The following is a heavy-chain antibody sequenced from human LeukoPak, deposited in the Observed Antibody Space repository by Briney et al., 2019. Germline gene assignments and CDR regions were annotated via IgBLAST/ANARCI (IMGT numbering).Heavy chain of an antibody. CDR3: ARDHDSNLDY. J-gene: IGHJ4*02. D-gene: IGHD4-11*01. CDR2: IYYSGST. V-gene: IGHV4-59*12. Sequence: SETLSLTCTVSGGSISSYYWSWIRQPPGKGLEWIGYIYYSGSTYYNPSLKSRVTISVDTSKNQFSLKLSSVTAADTAVYYCARDHDSNLDYWGQGTLVTVSS. CDR1: GGSISSYY.